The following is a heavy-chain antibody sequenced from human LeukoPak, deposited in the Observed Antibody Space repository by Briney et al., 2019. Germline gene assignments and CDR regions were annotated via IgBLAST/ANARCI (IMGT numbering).Heavy chain of an antibody. J-gene: IGHJ4*02. CDR1: GGSISSSSYY. Sequence: SEILSLTCSVSGGSISSSSYYLGWIRQPPGKGLEWIGSIYYSGSMYYNPSLKSRLTIFVDTSKNQFSLKLSSVTAADTAVFFFKQKTAYDILTGYWYFDYWGQGILVTVSS. V-gene: IGHV4-39*01. CDR3: KQKTAYDILTGYWYFDY. CDR2: IYYSGSM. D-gene: IGHD3-9*01.